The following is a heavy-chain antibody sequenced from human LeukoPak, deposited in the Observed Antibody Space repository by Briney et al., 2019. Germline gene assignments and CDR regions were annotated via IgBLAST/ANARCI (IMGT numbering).Heavy chain of an antibody. CDR1: AYTFTGYF. V-gene: IGHV1-2*02. Sequence: GASVKVSCKASAYTFTGYFLHWVRQAPGQGLQWMGWTDPNNGDTEYAQKFQGRVTMTRDRSISTAYMELGRLTSDDTAVYYCARRSRNGLDAFDIWGQGTMVTVSS. D-gene: IGHD1-14*01. CDR3: ARRSRNGLDAFDI. CDR2: TDPNNGDT. J-gene: IGHJ3*02.